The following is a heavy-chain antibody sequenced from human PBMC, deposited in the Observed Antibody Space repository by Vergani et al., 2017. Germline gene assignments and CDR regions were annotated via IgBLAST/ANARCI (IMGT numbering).Heavy chain of an antibody. J-gene: IGHJ6*02. Sequence: QVQLQQWGAGLLKASETLSLTCAVYGGSFSGYYWSWIRQPPGKGLEWIGEINHSGSTNYNPSLKSRVTISVDTSKNQFSLKLSSVTAADTAVYYCARGPTYYGMDVWGQGTTVTVSS. CDR2: INHSGST. D-gene: IGHD1-1*01. V-gene: IGHV4-34*01. CDR3: ARGPTYYGMDV. CDR1: GGSFSGYY.